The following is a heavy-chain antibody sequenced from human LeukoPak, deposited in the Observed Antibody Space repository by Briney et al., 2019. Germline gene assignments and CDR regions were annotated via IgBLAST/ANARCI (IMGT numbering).Heavy chain of an antibody. CDR2: IKYDGSEK. V-gene: IGHV3-7*01. D-gene: IGHD2-8*01. J-gene: IGHJ4*02. Sequence: GGSLRLSCAASGFTFGGHWMNWVRQAPGRGLEWVANIKYDGSEKYYVDSVRGRFTISRDDAKNSLSLQMTSVRAEDTAVYYCAYTNNLKYWGQGTLVTVSS. CDR1: GFTFGGHW. CDR3: AYTNNLKY.